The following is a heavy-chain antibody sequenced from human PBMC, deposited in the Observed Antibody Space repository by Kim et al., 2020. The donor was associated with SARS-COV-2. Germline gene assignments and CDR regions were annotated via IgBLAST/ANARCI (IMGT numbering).Heavy chain of an antibody. D-gene: IGHD6-6*01. J-gene: IGHJ6*02. CDR2: INPNSGGT. CDR1: GYTFTGYY. CDR3: ARDTIAARLDGPYYYYYYGMDV. Sequence: ASVKVSCKASGYTFTGYYMHWVRQAPGQGLEWMGWINPNSGGTNYAQKFQGRVTMTRDTSISTAYMELSRLRSDDTAVYYCARDTIAARLDGPYYYYYYGMDVWGQGTTVTVSS. V-gene: IGHV1-2*02.